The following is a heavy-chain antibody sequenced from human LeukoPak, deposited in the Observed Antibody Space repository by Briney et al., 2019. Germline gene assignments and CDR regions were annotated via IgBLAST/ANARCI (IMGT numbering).Heavy chain of an antibody. CDR2: INPNSGGT. D-gene: IGHD2-2*01. CDR1: GYTFTGYY. CDR3: ARALGYCSTTSCPAYGMDV. J-gene: IGHJ6*04. V-gene: IGHV1-2*04. Sequence: ASVKVSCKASGYTFTGYYMHWVRRAPGQGLEWMGWINPNSGGTNYAQKFQGWVTMTRDTSISTAYMELSRLRSDDTAVCYCARALGYCSTTSCPAYGMDVWGKGTTVTVSS.